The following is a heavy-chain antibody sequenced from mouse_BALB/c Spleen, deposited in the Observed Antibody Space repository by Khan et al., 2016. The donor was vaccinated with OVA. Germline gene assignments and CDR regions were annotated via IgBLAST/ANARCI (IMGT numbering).Heavy chain of an antibody. D-gene: IGHD2-14*01. CDR2: IWGGGGT. J-gene: IGHJ4*01. CDR1: GFSLSRYN. CDR3: ARAYYRYDGYYAMDY. V-gene: IGHV2-6-4*01. Sequence: QVQLQQSGPGLVAPSQSLSITCTVSGFSLSRYNIHWVRQPPGKGLEWLGMIWGGGGTDYNSTLTSRLSIRKDNSKSQVLLKMNSLQTDDTAIYYCARAYYRYDGYYAMDYWGQGTSVTVSS.